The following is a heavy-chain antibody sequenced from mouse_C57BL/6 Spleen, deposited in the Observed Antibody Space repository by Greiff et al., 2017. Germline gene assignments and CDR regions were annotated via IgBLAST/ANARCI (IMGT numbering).Heavy chain of an antibody. Sequence: QVQLQQPGAELVRPGSSVKLSCKASGYTFTSYWMDWVKQRPGQGLEWIGNIYPSDSETHYNQKFKDKATLTVDKSSSTAYMQLSSLTSEDSAVYYCARGELTGYWYFDVWGTGTTVTVAS. CDR1: GYTFTSYW. V-gene: IGHV1-61*01. CDR2: IYPSDSET. J-gene: IGHJ1*03. CDR3: ARGELTGYWYFDV. D-gene: IGHD4-1*01.